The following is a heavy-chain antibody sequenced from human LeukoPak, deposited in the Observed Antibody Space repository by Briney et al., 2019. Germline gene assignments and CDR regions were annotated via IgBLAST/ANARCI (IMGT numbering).Heavy chain of an antibody. CDR3: ARVNWNDVYFDY. J-gene: IGHJ4*02. Sequence: SETLSLTCTVSGGSISSYYWTWIRQPAGKGLEWIGRTYTSGSTNYNPSLKSRVTMSVDTSKNQFSLNLSSVTAADTAVYYCARVNWNDVYFDYWGQGTLVIVSS. D-gene: IGHD1-1*01. CDR1: GGSISSYY. V-gene: IGHV4-4*07. CDR2: TYTSGST.